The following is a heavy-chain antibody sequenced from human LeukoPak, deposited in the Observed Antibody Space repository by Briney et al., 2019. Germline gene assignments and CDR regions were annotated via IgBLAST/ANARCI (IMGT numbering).Heavy chain of an antibody. CDR2: IWYDGSNK. J-gene: IGHJ3*02. CDR1: GFTFSSYG. V-gene: IGHV3-33*01. CDR3: AREKGEYSYGDDAFDI. D-gene: IGHD5-18*01. Sequence: GGSLRLSCAASGFTFSSYGMHWVRQAPGKGLEWVAVIWYDGSNKYYADSVKGRFTISRDNSKNMLYLQMNSLRAEDTAVYYCAREKGEYSYGDDAFDIWGQGTMVTVSS.